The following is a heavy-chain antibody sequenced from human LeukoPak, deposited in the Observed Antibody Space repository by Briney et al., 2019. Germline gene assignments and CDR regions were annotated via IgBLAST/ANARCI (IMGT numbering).Heavy chain of an antibody. Sequence: GGSLRLSCAASGFTFSSYSMNLVRQAPGKGLEWVSSISSSSSYIYYADSVKGRFTISRDNAKNSLYLQMNSLRAEETAVYYCARALAAAGTDYWGQGTLVTVSS. D-gene: IGHD6-13*01. CDR1: GFTFSSYS. J-gene: IGHJ4*02. CDR2: ISSSSSYI. CDR3: ARALAAAGTDY. V-gene: IGHV3-21*01.